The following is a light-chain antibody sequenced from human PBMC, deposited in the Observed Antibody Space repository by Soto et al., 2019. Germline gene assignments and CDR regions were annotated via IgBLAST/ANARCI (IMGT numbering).Light chain of an antibody. J-gene: IGLJ1*01. CDR2: EVS. Sequence: QSALPQRVSVSGSPGQSMTIACTGTSSDVGSYNLVSWYQQHPGKAPKLMIYEVSKRPSGVSNRFSGSKSGNTASLTISGLQAEDEADYYCCSYAGSSTYVFGTGTKVTVL. CDR3: CSYAGSSTYV. CDR1: SSDVGSYNL. V-gene: IGLV2-23*02.